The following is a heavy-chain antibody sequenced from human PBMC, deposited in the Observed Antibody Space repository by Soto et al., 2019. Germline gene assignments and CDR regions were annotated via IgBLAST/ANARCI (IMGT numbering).Heavy chain of an antibody. CDR3: TGAEAGKRFSGYYGMDV. Sequence: GGSLRLSCAASGFTFSGSAMHWVRQASGKGLEWVGRIRSKANSYATAYAASVKGRFTISRDDSKNTAYLQMNSLKTEDTAVYYWTGAEAGKRFSGYYGMDVWGQGTTVTVSS. J-gene: IGHJ6*02. V-gene: IGHV3-73*01. CDR1: GFTFSGSA. CDR2: IRSKANSYAT. D-gene: IGHD6-19*01.